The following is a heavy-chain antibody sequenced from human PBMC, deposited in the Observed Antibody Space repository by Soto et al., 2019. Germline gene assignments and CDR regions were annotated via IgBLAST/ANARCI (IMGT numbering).Heavy chain of an antibody. CDR2: ISAYNGNT. J-gene: IGHJ4*02. D-gene: IGHD2-15*01. CDR1: GYTFTSYG. CDR3: ARLGGPCCGGSCYTLSTPCDN. V-gene: IGHV1-18*01. Sequence: ASVKVSCKASGYTFTSYGISWVRQAPGQGLEWMRWISAYNGNTNYAQKLQGRVTMTTDTSTSTAYMELRSLRSDDTAVYYCARLGGPCCGGSCYTLSTPCDNWGQGTLLNLSS.